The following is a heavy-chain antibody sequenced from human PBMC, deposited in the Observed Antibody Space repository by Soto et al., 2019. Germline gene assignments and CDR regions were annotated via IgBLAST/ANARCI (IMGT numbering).Heavy chain of an antibody. D-gene: IGHD5-12*01. CDR3: ARCSGYDPMAGAGPDGMDV. J-gene: IGHJ6*02. V-gene: IGHV1-18*01. CDR1: VYTFTSYG. Sequence: QVQLVQSGAEVKKPGASVKVSCKASVYTFTSYGISWVRQAPGQGFEWMGWISAYNGNTKYAQKPQGRVNMTTDTSTSTAYMDLSSLRTDDTAVYYCARCSGYDPMAGAGPDGMDVWCQGTTVTVSS. CDR2: ISAYNGNT.